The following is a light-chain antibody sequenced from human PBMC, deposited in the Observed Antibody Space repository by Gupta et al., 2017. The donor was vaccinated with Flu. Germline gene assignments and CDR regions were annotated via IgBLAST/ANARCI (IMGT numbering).Light chain of an antibody. CDR1: SSNNGGGYD. V-gene: IGLV1-40*01. CDR3: EAYDISLSGEV. CDR2: WNT. J-gene: IGLJ1*01. Sequence: TTTSTGGSSNNGGGYDVYWYQQIPGTAPTLLVYWNTKRPSGVPDRFSGYKSGTSASLAITGLQAEDEAGYYCEAYDISLSGEVFGSGTKLTVL.